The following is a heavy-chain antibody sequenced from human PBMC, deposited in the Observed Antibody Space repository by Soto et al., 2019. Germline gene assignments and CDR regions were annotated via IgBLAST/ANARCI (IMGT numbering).Heavy chain of an antibody. CDR1: GFTFTNYA. V-gene: IGHV3-23*01. Sequence: GGSLRLSCAASGFTFTNYAMSWVRQAPGKGLEWVSVISGGSSGTLYGDSVKGRFTISRDNSKNTLYLQMNSLRVEDTAVYYCAKDPNKYYYGSGSGTYSGNWFDTWGQGTLVTVSS. J-gene: IGHJ5*02. CDR2: ISGGSSGT. D-gene: IGHD3-10*01. CDR3: AKDPNKYYYGSGSGTYSGNWFDT.